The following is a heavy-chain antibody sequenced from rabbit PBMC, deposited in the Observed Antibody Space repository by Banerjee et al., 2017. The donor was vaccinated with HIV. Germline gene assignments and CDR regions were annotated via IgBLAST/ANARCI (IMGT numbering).Heavy chain of an antibody. V-gene: IGHV1S45*01. CDR2: INTSSGNT. J-gene: IGHJ4*01. CDR3: ARDLAGVIGWNFNL. CDR1: GIDFSSSG. Sequence: QEQLEESGGGLVKPEGSLKLSCKASGIDFSSSGISWVRQAPGKGLEWIACINTSSGNTVYASWAKGRFTISKTSSTTVTLQMTSLTAADTATYFCARDLAGVIGWNFNLWGPGTLVTVS. D-gene: IGHD4-1*01.